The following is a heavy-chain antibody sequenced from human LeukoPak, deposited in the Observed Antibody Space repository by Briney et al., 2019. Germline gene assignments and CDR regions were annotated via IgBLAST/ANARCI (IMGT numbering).Heavy chain of an antibody. CDR3: ARHPGSSWYVDY. Sequence: PSETLSLTCTVSGGSISSYYWSWILQPPGKGLEWIGYIYYSGSTNYNPSLKSRVTISVDTSKNQFSLKLSSVTAADTAVYYCARHPGSSWYVDYWGQGTLVTVSS. CDR2: IYYSGST. V-gene: IGHV4-59*08. J-gene: IGHJ4*02. D-gene: IGHD6-13*01. CDR1: GGSISSYY.